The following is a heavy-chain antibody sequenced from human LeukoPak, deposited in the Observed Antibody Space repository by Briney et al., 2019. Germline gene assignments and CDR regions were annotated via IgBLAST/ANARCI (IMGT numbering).Heavy chain of an antibody. CDR3: ARDTPDRSWFDP. Sequence: WASVKVSCKASGYTFSSYGISWVRQAPGQGLEWMGRINTYSGNTDYGEKSQGRVTMTTDTAAITVYMELESLRSDDTAVYYCARDTPDRSWFDPWGQGTLVTVSS. CDR1: GYTFSSYG. J-gene: IGHJ5*02. CDR2: INTYSGNT. V-gene: IGHV1-18*01.